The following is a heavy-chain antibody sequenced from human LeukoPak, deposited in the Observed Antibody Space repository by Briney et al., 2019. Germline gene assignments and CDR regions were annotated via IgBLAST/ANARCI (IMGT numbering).Heavy chain of an antibody. CDR1: GGSFSGNY. J-gene: IGHJ5*02. Sequence: SETLSLTCAVYGGSFSGNYWSWIRQPPGKGLEWIGEINHSGSTNYNPSLKSRVTISVDTSKNQFSLKLSSVTAADTAVYYCARGRKRSIVGATNWFDPWGQGTLVTVSS. V-gene: IGHV4-34*01. CDR3: ARGRKRSIVGATNWFDP. CDR2: INHSGST. D-gene: IGHD1-26*01.